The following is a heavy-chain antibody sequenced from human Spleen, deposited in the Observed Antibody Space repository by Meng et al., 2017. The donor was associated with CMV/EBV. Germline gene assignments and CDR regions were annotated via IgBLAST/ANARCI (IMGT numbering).Heavy chain of an antibody. CDR1: GGSIPSADYY. V-gene: IGHV4-30-4*08. J-gene: IGHJ4*02. CDR3: ARDGGNWNPHDY. Sequence: LRLSCTVSGGSIPSADYYWSWVRQPPGKGLEWIGYISNNGRAYYIPSLKSRVTISLDTSKNHFSLKLGPVTAADTAVYYCARDGGNWNPHDYWGQGTLVTVSS. CDR2: ISNNGRA. D-gene: IGHD1-20*01.